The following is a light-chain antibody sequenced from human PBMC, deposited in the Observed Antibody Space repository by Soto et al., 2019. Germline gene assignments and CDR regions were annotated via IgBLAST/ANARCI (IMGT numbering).Light chain of an antibody. Sequence: DIQMTQSPSTLSASIGDRVTITCRASEKISRWLAWYQQKPGKAPKLLIYDASSLESGVPSRFSGSGSGTEFTLTISSLQPDDFATYYCQQYNTYPETFGQGTKLEI. J-gene: IGKJ1*01. CDR3: QQYNTYPET. CDR1: EKISRW. V-gene: IGKV1-5*01. CDR2: DAS.